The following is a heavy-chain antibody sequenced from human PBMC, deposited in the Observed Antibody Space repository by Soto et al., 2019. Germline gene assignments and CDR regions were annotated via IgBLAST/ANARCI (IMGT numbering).Heavy chain of an antibody. CDR1: GGSISSYY. D-gene: IGHD3-10*01. V-gene: IGHV4-59*08. Sequence: SETLSLTCTVSGGSISSYYWSWIRQPPGKGLEWIGYIYYSGSTNYNPSLKSRVTISVDTSKNQFSLKLSSVTATDTAVYYCARPSGGRDWYFDLWGRGTLVTVSS. CDR2: IYYSGST. J-gene: IGHJ2*01. CDR3: ARPSGGRDWYFDL.